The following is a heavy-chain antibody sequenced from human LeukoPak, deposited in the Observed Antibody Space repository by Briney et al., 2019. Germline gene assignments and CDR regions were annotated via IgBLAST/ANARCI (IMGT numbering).Heavy chain of an antibody. CDR3: TTHIPRREWFDP. V-gene: IGHV3-15*01. J-gene: IGHJ5*02. CDR1: GFTFSNAW. Sequence: GGSLRLSCAASGFTFSNAWMSWVRQAPGKGLEWVGRFKSKTEGGTTDYSAPVKGRFTISRDDSKNTLYLQMNSLRTGDTAVYYCTTHIPRREWFDPWGQGTLVTVSS. CDR2: FKSKTEGGTT.